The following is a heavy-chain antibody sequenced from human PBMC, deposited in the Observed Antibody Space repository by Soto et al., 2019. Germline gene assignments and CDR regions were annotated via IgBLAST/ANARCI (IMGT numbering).Heavy chain of an antibody. CDR2: INPSGGGT. CDR1: GYTFTSYY. D-gene: IGHD3-10*02. V-gene: IGHV1-46*01. CDR3: LRSGSSHTYFDH. J-gene: IGHJ4*02. Sequence: ASVKVSCKASGYTFTSYYIHWVRQAPGQGLEWMGIINPSGGGTSYGQKFQGSVAMTRDTSTGTFYMELSSLRSEDTAVYYCLRSGSSHTYFDHWGQGTLVTVSS.